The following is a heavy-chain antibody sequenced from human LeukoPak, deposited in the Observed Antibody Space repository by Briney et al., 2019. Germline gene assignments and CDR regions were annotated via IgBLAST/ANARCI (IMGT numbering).Heavy chain of an antibody. Sequence: PGGSLRLSCAASGFTFSSYEMNWVRQAPGKGLEWVSYISSSGSTIYYADSVKGRFTIFRDNSKNTMYLQMNSLRAEDTAVYYCAKGSMGRGPDYWGQGTLVTVSS. V-gene: IGHV3-48*03. J-gene: IGHJ4*02. CDR3: AKGSMGRGPDY. D-gene: IGHD3-10*01. CDR1: GFTFSSYE. CDR2: ISSSGSTI.